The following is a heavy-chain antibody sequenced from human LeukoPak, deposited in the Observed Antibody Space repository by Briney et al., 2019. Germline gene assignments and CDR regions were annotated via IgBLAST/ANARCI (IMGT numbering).Heavy chain of an antibody. CDR3: AKPRRTYYDFWSGYYFDY. J-gene: IGHJ4*02. D-gene: IGHD3-3*01. Sequence: GRSLGLSCGDSGFTMSSDGIDCSPRGPAKGQKKVAVISYDGSNKYYADSVKGRFTISRDNSKNTLYLRMNSLRAEDTAVYYCAKPRRTYYDFWSGYYFDYWGQGTLVTVSS. CDR2: ISYDGSNK. V-gene: IGHV3-30*18. CDR1: GFTMSSDG.